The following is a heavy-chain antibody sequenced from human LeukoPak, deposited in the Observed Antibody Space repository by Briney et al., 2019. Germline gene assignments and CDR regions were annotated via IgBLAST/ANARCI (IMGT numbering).Heavy chain of an antibody. CDR1: GYTFTGYY. CDR3: ARENRGYSYGSIDY. D-gene: IGHD5-18*01. Sequence: GASVKVSCKASGYTFTGYYMHWVRQAPGQGLEWMGRINPNSGGTNYAQKFQGRVTMTRDTSISTAYMEPSRLRSDDTAVYYCARENRGYSYGSIDYWGQGTLVTVSS. V-gene: IGHV1-2*06. J-gene: IGHJ4*02. CDR2: INPNSGGT.